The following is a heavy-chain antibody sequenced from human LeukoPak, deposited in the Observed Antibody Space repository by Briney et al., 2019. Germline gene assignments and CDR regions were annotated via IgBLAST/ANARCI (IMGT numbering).Heavy chain of an antibody. CDR3: AKGLYDSSGYYPVDAFDI. CDR2: IWYDGSNK. Sequence: GGSLRLPCVASGFTFSSYGMHWVRQAPGKGLEWVAFIWYDGSNKYYADSVKGRFTISRDNSKNTLSLQMSSLRAEDTAVYYCAKGLYDSSGYYPVDAFDIWGQGTMVTVSS. J-gene: IGHJ3*02. D-gene: IGHD3-22*01. CDR1: GFTFSSYG. V-gene: IGHV3-30*02.